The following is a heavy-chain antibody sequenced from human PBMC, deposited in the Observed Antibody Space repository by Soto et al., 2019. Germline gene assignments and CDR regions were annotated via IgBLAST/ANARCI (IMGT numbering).Heavy chain of an antibody. Sequence: TSETLSLTCAVYGGSFSGYYWNWLRQPPGEGLEWIGEINHSGSTNYNPSLKSRVTISVDTSKNQFSLKLSSVTAADTAVYYCARDHLYYYDSSGFDPWGQGTLVTVSS. CDR3: ARDHLYYYDSSGFDP. CDR1: GGSFSGYY. D-gene: IGHD3-22*01. CDR2: INHSGST. J-gene: IGHJ5*02. V-gene: IGHV4-34*01.